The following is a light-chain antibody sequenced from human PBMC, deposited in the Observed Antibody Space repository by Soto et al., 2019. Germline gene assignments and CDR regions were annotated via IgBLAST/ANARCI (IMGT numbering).Light chain of an antibody. CDR3: QVWDIMTDNYV. CDR1: NIGNKR. J-gene: IGLJ1*01. Sequence: SYELTQSPSVSVAPEKTATITCGGNNIGNKRVHWYRQKQGQAPVLLIAYDSDRPSGIPVRFSGSNSGNTATLTISRVEAGDEADYYCQVWDIMTDNYVFGSGTKVTVL. CDR2: YDS. V-gene: IGLV3-21*04.